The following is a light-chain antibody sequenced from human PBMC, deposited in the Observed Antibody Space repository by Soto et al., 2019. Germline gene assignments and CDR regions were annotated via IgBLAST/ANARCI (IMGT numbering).Light chain of an antibody. CDR3: QSYDSSLSGWV. J-gene: IGLJ3*02. CDR2: GNN. CDR1: SSNIGAAYD. V-gene: IGLV1-40*01. Sequence: QSVLTQPPSVSGAPGQKVTISCTRSSSNIGAAYDVHWYQHLPGTAPKLLIYGNNNRPSGVPDRFSGSKSGTSASLAITGLQAEDEADYSCQSYDSSLSGWVFGGGPKLTVL.